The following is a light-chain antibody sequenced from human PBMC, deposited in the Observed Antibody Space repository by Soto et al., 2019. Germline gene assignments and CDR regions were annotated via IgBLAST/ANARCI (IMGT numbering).Light chain of an antibody. CDR3: QQRFNWPRT. Sequence: ENVLTQSPGTLSLSPGESATLSCRASQSISTYLAWYQQKPGQAPRLLIYDASKRITGIPARFSGSGSGTDFTLTISSLEPEDFAVYYCQQRFNWPRTFGQGTKVDIK. CDR2: DAS. J-gene: IGKJ1*01. CDR1: QSISTY. V-gene: IGKV3-11*01.